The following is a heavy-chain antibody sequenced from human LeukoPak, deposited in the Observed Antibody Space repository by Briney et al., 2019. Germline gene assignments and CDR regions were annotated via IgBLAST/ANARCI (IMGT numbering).Heavy chain of an antibody. CDR2: ISSSGSTI. Sequence: GGSLRLSCAASGFTFSDHYMSWIRQAPGKGLEWVSYISSSGSTIYYADSVKGRFTISRDNAKNSLYLQMNSLRAEDTAVYYCARDYPHCSSTSCHDAFDIWGQGTMVTVSS. J-gene: IGHJ3*02. CDR1: GFTFSDHY. D-gene: IGHD2-2*01. CDR3: ARDYPHCSSTSCHDAFDI. V-gene: IGHV3-11*04.